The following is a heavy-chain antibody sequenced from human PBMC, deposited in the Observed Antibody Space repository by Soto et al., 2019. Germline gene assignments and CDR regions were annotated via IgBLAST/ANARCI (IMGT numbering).Heavy chain of an antibody. Sequence: GGSLRLSCAGSGFTFSGYWMSWVRQAPGKGLEWVANVKQDGSEKYYVDSVKGRFTVSRDNAKNSLFLQMNSLRAEDTAVYYCARVTTSGYSGYALDYWGQGTLVTVSS. CDR2: VKQDGSEK. J-gene: IGHJ4*02. V-gene: IGHV3-7*01. CDR1: GFTFSGYW. D-gene: IGHD5-12*01. CDR3: ARVTTSGYSGYALDY.